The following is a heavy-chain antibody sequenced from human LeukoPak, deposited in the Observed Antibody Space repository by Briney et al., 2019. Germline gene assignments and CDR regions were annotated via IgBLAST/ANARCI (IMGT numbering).Heavy chain of an antibody. CDR2: IWYDGSSK. V-gene: IGHV3-33*01. J-gene: IGHJ6*02. D-gene: IGHD6-19*01. CDR3: AREFGIAVADPNYYYYGMDV. CDR1: GFTFSSYG. Sequence: PGGSLRLSCAASGFTFSSYGMHWVRQAPGKGLEWVAVIWYDGSSKYYADSVKGRFTISRDNSKNTLYLQMNSLRAEDTAVYYCAREFGIAVADPNYYYYGMDVWGQGTTVTVSS.